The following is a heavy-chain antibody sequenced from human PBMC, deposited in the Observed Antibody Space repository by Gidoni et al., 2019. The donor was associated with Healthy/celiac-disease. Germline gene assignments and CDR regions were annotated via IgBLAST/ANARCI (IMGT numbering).Heavy chain of an antibody. D-gene: IGHD1-26*01. J-gene: IGHJ6*03. CDR3: AGRGRYMDV. CDR1: GGSISSYY. V-gene: IGHV4-59*01. Sequence: QVQLQEPGPGLVKPSETLSLTCTVSGGSISSYYWSWIRQPPGKGLEWIGYIYYSGGTNYNPALKSRVTISVDTSKNQFSLKLSSVTAADTAVYYCAGRGRYMDVWGKGTTVTVSS. CDR2: IYYSGGT.